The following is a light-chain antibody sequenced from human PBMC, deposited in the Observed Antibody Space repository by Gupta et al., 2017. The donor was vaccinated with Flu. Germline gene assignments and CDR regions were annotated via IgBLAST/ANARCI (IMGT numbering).Light chain of an antibody. CDR2: NTN. CDR1: SGSVSSTYY. J-gene: IGLJ3*02. Sequence: TVTLTCGLSSGSVSSTYYPSWYQQTPGPAPRARIYNTNTRSSGVPDRFPASILGNKAVLTITGAQAEDECHYDCMLYVGNGMSVFGGGTKLTVL. CDR3: MLYVGNGMSV. V-gene: IGLV8-61*01.